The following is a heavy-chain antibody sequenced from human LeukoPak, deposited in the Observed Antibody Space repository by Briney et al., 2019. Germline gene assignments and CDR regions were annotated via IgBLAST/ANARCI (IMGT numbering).Heavy chain of an antibody. D-gene: IGHD6-13*01. CDR1: GGSISSYY. V-gene: IGHV4-59*01. CDR3: ARESIAAAEIDY. Sequence: SETLSLTCTVSGGSISSYYWSWIRQPPGKGLEWIGYIYYSGSTNYNPSLKSRVTISVDTSKNQFSLKLSSVTAADTAVYYCARESIAAAEIDYWGQGTLVTVSS. J-gene: IGHJ4*02. CDR2: IYYSGST.